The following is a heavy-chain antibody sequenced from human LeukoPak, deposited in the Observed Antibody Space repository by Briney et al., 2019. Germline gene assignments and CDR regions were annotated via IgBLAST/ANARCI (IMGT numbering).Heavy chain of an antibody. CDR2: IKSKTDGGTT. V-gene: IGHV3-15*01. J-gene: IGHJ6*02. CDR1: GFTFSNAW. Sequence: GGSLRLSCAASGFTFSNAWMSWVRQAPGKGLEWVGRIKSKTDGGTTDYAAPVKGRFTISRDDSKNTLYLQMNSLKTEDTAVYYCTTDLPPVYLVVRRSYYYYGMDVWGQGTTVTVSS. D-gene: IGHD2-2*01. CDR3: TTDLPPVYLVVRRSYYYYGMDV.